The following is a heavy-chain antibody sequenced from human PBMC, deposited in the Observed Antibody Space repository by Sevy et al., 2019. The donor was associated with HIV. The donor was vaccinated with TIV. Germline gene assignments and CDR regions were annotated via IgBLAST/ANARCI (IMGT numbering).Heavy chain of an antibody. CDR3: AKWFGVATNYYYYYMDV. CDR1: GFTFSSYA. D-gene: IGHD3-3*01. CDR2: ISGSGGST. J-gene: IGHJ6*03. V-gene: IGHV3-23*01. Sequence: GGSLRLSCAASGFTFSSYAMSWVRQAPGKGLEWVSAISGSGGSTYYADAVKGWFTISRDNSKNPQYLQMNSLRAEDTAVYYCAKWFGVATNYYYYYMDVWGKGTTVTVSS.